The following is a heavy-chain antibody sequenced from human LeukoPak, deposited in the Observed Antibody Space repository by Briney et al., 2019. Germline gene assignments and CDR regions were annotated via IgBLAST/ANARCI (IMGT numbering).Heavy chain of an antibody. J-gene: IGHJ4*02. D-gene: IGHD3-10*02. V-gene: IGHV3-21*01. CDR1: GFTFSGYN. Sequence: PGGSLRLSCAASGFTFSGYNMSWVRQAPGKGLEWVSSLSSRSRYIYYADLVKGRFTISRDNAKNSLYLQMNSLRAEDTAVYNCARGGVPIFGYWGQGTLVTVSS. CDR2: LSSRSRYI. CDR3: ARGGVPIFGY.